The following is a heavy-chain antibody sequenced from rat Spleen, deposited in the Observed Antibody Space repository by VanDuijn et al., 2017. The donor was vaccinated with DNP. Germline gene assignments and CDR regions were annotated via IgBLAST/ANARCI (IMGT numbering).Heavy chain of an antibody. CDR3: SRSDGYWYFDF. CDR2: MWSNGDT. D-gene: IGHD1-12*02. Sequence: QVQLKESGPGLVQPSQTLSLTCTVSGFSLTSYNVHWVRQPPGKGLEWMGVMWSNGDTSYNSVLKSRLSISRDTSKSQVFLKMNSLQTEDTAIYFCSRSDGYWYFDFWGPGTMVTVSS. J-gene: IGHJ1*01. CDR1: GFSLTSYN. V-gene: IGHV2-32*01.